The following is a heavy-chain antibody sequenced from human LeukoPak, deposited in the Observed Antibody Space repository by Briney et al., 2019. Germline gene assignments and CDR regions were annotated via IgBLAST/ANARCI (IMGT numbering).Heavy chain of an antibody. Sequence: SETLSLTCNVSGASISSSTSYWEWIRQPPGKGLEWIGNIFETWTTHYNPSLKSRVALSADTSKNQFSLKLTSVTAADTAVYYCARKPYSDYGQDYWGQGTLVTVAS. CDR2: IFETWTT. V-gene: IGHV4-39*01. CDR1: GASISSSTSY. J-gene: IGHJ4*02. D-gene: IGHD4-11*01. CDR3: ARKPYSDYGQDY.